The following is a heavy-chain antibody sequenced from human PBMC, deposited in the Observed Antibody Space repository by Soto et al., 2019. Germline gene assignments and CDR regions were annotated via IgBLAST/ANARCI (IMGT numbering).Heavy chain of an antibody. V-gene: IGHV1-8*01. J-gene: IGHJ6*02. CDR3: ARAVGALSSMDV. D-gene: IGHD3-3*01. Sequence: QVQLVQSGAEVKKPGASVKVSCKASGYTFTSYDINWVRQATGQGLEWMGWMNPNIDNTGYAQKFQGMVTMPRNTSINTAFMELSSLRAEDTAVYFSARAVGALSSMDVWGQGTTVTVSS. CDR2: MNPNIDNT. CDR1: GYTFTSYD.